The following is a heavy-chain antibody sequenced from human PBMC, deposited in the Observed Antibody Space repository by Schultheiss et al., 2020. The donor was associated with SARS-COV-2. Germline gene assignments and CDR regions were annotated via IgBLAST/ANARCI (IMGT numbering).Heavy chain of an antibody. CDR3: AKSRYDFWSGYHNVLLWFSTLYGMDV. J-gene: IGHJ6*02. V-gene: IGHV3-15*07. CDR2: IKSKTDGGTT. Sequence: GESLKISCAASGLTFSNAWMNWVRQAPGKGLEWVGRIKSKTDGGTTDYGAPVKGRFTISRDDSKNTLYLQMNSLRAEYTAVYYCAKSRYDFWSGYHNVLLWFSTLYGMDVWGQGTTVTVSS. D-gene: IGHD3-3*01. CDR1: GLTFSNAW.